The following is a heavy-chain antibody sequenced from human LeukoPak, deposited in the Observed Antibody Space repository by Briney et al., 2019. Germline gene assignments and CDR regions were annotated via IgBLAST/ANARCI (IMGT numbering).Heavy chain of an antibody. D-gene: IGHD2-21*02. CDR1: GFTFSSYA. CDR2: ISGSGGST. J-gene: IGHJ4*02. Sequence: GGSLRLSCAASGFTFSSYAMSWVRQAPGKGLEWVSAISGSGGSTYYVDSVKGRFTISRDNSKNTLYLQMNSLRAEDTAVYYCAKDRAIVVVTATDDYWGQGTLVTVSS. CDR3: AKDRAIVVVTATDDY. V-gene: IGHV3-23*01.